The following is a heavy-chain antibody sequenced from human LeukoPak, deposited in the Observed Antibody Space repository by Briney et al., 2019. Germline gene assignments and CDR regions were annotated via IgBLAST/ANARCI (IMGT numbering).Heavy chain of an antibody. D-gene: IGHD1-1*01. CDR3: ARPLQLEEGLKNWFDP. CDR1: GGSISSYY. J-gene: IGHJ5*02. V-gene: IGHV4-59*08. Sequence: SETLSLTCTVSGGSISSYYWSWIRQPPGKGLEWIGYIYYSGSTNYNPSLKSRVTISVDTSKNQFSLKLSSVTAADTAVYYCARPLQLEEGLKNWFDPWGQGTLVTVSS. CDR2: IYYSGST.